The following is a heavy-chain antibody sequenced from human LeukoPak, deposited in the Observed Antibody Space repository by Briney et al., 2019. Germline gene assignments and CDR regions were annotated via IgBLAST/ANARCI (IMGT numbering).Heavy chain of an antibody. Sequence: PGGSLRLSCVASGFTLDDSALHWVRQAPGKGLEWISLIRGDGDNTYYADSVKGRFTISRDTSTNSLYLQMSSLRAEDTAFYYCAKGVRSGTYYNCFDPWGQGTLVTVSS. CDR1: GFTLDDSA. D-gene: IGHD1-26*01. CDR3: AKGVRSGTYYNCFDP. V-gene: IGHV3-43*02. J-gene: IGHJ5*02. CDR2: IRGDGDNT.